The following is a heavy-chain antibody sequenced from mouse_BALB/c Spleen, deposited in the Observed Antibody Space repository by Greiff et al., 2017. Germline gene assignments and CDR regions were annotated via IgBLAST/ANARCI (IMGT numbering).Heavy chain of an antibody. CDR1: GYSFTSYW. D-gene: IGHD2-4*01. Sequence: VQLQQSGTVLARPGASVKMSCKASGYSFTSYWMHWVKQRPGQGLEWIGAIYPGNSDTSYNQKFKGKAKLTAVTSASTAYMELSSLTNEDSAVYYCTREGDYTYYFDYWGQGTTLTVSS. CDR2: IYPGNSDT. CDR3: TREGDYTYYFDY. V-gene: IGHV1-5*01. J-gene: IGHJ2*01.